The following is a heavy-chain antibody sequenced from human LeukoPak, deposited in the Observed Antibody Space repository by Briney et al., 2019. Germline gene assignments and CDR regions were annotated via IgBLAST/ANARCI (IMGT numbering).Heavy chain of an antibody. CDR1: GYTFTGYY. D-gene: IGHD3-10*01. J-gene: IGHJ4*02. V-gene: IGHV1-2*02. Sequence: ASVKVSCKASGYTFTGYYMHWVRQAPGQGLEWMGWINPNSGGTNYAQKFQGRVTMTRDTSISTAYMELSSLRSEDTAVYYCARSRDLVYYGSGSDFDYWGQGTLVTVSS. CDR2: INPNSGGT. CDR3: ARSRDLVYYGSGSDFDY.